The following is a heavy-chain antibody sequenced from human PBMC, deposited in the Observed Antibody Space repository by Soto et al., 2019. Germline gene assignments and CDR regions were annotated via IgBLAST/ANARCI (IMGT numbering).Heavy chain of an antibody. Sequence: SETLSLTCAVYGGSFSGYYWSWIRQPPGKGLEWIGEINHSGSTNYNPSLKSRVTISVDTSKNQFSLKLSSVTAADTAVYYCARVGSEVPAAMLDYWGQGTLVTVSS. D-gene: IGHD2-2*01. V-gene: IGHV4-34*01. CDR3: ARVGSEVPAAMLDY. J-gene: IGHJ4*02. CDR2: INHSGST. CDR1: GGSFSGYY.